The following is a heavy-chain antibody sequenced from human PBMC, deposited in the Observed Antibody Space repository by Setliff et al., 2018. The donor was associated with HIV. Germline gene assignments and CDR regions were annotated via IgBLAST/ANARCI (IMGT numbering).Heavy chain of an antibody. CDR3: ARAAIYDSSGYYPDSIDI. J-gene: IGHJ3*02. V-gene: IGHV3-7*01. D-gene: IGHD3-22*01. Sequence: GGSLRLSCAASGFIFSKSCMSWVRQAPGKGLEWVANIKQDGSGKYYVDSVKVRFTISRDNAKNSLYLQMNSLRAEDTALYYCARAAIYDSSGYYPDSIDIWGKGTMVTVSS. CDR1: GFIFSKSC. CDR2: IKQDGSGK.